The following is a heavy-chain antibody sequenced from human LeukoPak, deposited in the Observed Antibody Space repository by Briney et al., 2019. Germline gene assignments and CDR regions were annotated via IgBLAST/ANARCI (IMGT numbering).Heavy chain of an antibody. CDR3: ARDLNWETY. CDR2: IKTDGSQI. V-gene: IGHV3-7*01. CDR1: GFTLSSYS. D-gene: IGHD7-27*01. J-gene: IGHJ4*02. Sequence: GGSLRLSCVASGFTLSSYSMNWVRQAPGKGLEWVANIKTDGSQIYYVDSVKGRFTISRDNAKNSLYLQMNSLRAEDTAVYYCARDLNWETYWGQGTLVSVSS.